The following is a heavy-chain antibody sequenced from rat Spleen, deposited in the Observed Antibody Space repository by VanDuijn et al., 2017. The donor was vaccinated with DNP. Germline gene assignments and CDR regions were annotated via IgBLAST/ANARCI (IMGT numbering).Heavy chain of an antibody. V-gene: IGHV5-22*01. Sequence: EVQLVESGGGLVQPGRSLKLSCTASGFTFSYYDMAWVRQAPTKDLEWVAYIRYDGGGTKYADSVKGRFTISRDNAKNTLYLQMNSLRSEDMATYYCVRWNSGHFDYWGQGVMVPVSS. CDR1: GFTFSYYD. D-gene: IGHD4-3*01. J-gene: IGHJ2*01. CDR3: VRWNSGHFDY. CDR2: IRYDGGGT.